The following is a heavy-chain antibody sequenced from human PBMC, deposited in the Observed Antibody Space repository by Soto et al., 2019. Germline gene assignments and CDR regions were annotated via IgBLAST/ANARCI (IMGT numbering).Heavy chain of an antibody. D-gene: IGHD4-17*01. CDR2: ISAYTGNT. CDR3: ARGGWTYGPGPFDL. J-gene: IGHJ3*01. V-gene: IGHV1-18*04. CDR1: GYTFTNYG. Sequence: QVQLVQSGTEVKTPGASVKVSCHASGYTFTNYGINWVRHAPGQGLEWMAWISAYTGNTNHAPFVQERVTMTTDTSTRTAYMEPTSLRSDDTAVYYCARGGWTYGPGPFDLWGQGTMVTASS.